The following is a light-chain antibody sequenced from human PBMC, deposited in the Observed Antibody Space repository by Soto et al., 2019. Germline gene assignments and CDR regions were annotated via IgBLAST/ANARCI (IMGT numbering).Light chain of an antibody. CDR1: NIGSKT. V-gene: IGLV3-21*02. CDR2: DDS. CDR3: QVWDGSSDPPYV. J-gene: IGLJ1*01. Sequence: YELTQPPSVSVAPGQTARITCGGDNIGSKTVHWYQQRPGQAPVLVVYDDSDRPSGIPERFSGSNSGNTATLTISGVEAGDEADYCCQVWDGSSDPPYVFGTGTKVTVL.